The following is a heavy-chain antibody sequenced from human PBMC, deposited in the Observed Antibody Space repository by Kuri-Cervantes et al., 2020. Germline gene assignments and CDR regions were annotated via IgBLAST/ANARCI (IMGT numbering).Heavy chain of an antibody. CDR1: GGSISSGGYS. V-gene: IGHV4-30-2*01. Sequence: LRLSCAVSGGSISSGGYSWSWIRQPPGKGLEWIGYIYHSGSTYYNPSLKSRVTISVDRSKNQFSLKLSSVTAADTAVYYCAKSALGAFDIWGQGTMVTVSS. CDR3: AKSALGAFDI. CDR2: IYHSGST. D-gene: IGHD3-16*01. J-gene: IGHJ3*02.